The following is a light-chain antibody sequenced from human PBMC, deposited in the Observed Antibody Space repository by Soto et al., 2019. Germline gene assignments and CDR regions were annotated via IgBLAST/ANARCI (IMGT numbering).Light chain of an antibody. CDR2: GAS. V-gene: IGKV3-15*01. J-gene: IGKJ2*01. Sequence: EIVMTQSPATLSVSPGERATLSCRASQSVSSNLAWYQQKPGQAPRLLIYGASTRATGIPARFSGSRSGTEFTLTISSLQSEDFAVDYWQQYNNWPPYTFGQGTKLEIK. CDR3: QQYNNWPPYT. CDR1: QSVSSN.